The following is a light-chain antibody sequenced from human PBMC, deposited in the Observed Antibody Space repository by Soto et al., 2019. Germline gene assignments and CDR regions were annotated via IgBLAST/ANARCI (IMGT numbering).Light chain of an antibody. J-gene: IGKJ3*01. CDR1: QSISSY. CDR2: AAS. Sequence: DIQMTQSPSSLSASVGDRVTITCRASQSISSYLNWYQQKPGKAPKLLIYAASSLQSGVPSRFSCSGSGTDFTLTISSLQPEDFATYHCQQSYSTLRTFGPGTKVAIK. V-gene: IGKV1-39*01. CDR3: QQSYSTLRT.